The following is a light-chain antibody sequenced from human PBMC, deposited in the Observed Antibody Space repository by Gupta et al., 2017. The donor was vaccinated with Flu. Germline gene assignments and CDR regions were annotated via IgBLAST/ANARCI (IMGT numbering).Light chain of an antibody. CDR1: SSNIGINI. J-gene: IGLJ3*02. V-gene: IGLV1-44*01. Sequence: QSVLTQPPSASGTPGQRVTISSSGSSSNIGINIVSWYQHLPGTAPKLLIYSDNQRPSGVPDRFSGSKSGTSASLAISGLQSEDETDYYCATWDDSLNGWVFGGGTKLTVL. CDR3: ATWDDSLNGWV. CDR2: SDN.